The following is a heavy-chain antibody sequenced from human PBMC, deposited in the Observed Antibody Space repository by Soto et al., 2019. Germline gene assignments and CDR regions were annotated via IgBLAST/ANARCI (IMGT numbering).Heavy chain of an antibody. Sequence: SETLSLTCAVYGGSFSGYYWSWIRQPPGKGLEWIGEINHSGSTNYNPSLKSRVTISVDTSKNQFSLKLSSVTAADTAVYYCARDTVPGSSHYFDYWGQGTLVTVSS. V-gene: IGHV4-34*01. CDR1: GGSFSGYY. CDR3: ARDTVPGSSHYFDY. CDR2: INHSGST. D-gene: IGHD3-10*01. J-gene: IGHJ4*02.